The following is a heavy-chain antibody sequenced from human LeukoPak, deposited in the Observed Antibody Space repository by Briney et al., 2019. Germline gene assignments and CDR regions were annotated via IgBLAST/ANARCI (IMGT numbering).Heavy chain of an antibody. CDR2: VSGNGAGT. Sequence: GGSLRLSCAASRFTFSSYAMSWVRQAPGKGLEWVSGVSGNGAGTYYVDSVKGRFTISRDNSKNMLYLQMNSLRAEDTAVYYCAKTPWSSSGWSIDYWGQGTLVTVSS. CDR1: RFTFSSYA. V-gene: IGHV3-23*01. J-gene: IGHJ4*02. CDR3: AKTPWSSSGWSIDY. D-gene: IGHD6-13*01.